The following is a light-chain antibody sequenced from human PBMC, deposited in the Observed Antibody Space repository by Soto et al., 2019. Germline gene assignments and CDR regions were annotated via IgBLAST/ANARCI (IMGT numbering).Light chain of an antibody. J-gene: IGKJ5*01. CDR3: KQYGSSIN. CDR1: QSVSSSY. CDR2: GAS. Sequence: EIVLTQSPGTLSFSPGERDTLSLRASQSVSSSYLAWYQQKPGQAPRLLIYGASSRATGIPDRFSGSGSGTDFTLTISRLEPEDFAVYYCKQYGSSINCGKGKRREIK. V-gene: IGKV3-20*01.